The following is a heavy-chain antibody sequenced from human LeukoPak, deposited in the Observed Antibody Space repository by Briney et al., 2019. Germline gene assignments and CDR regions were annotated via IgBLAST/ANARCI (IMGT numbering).Heavy chain of an antibody. J-gene: IGHJ3*02. V-gene: IGHV3-9*01. Sequence: GGSLRLSCAASGFTFDDYAMHWVRQAPGKGLEWVSGISWNSGSIGYADSVKGRFTISRDNAKNSLYLQMNSLRAEDTAVYYCAAQGSRQGRAFDIWGQGTMVTVSS. CDR1: GFTFDDYA. CDR2: ISWNSGSI. D-gene: IGHD1-26*01. CDR3: AAQGSRQGRAFDI.